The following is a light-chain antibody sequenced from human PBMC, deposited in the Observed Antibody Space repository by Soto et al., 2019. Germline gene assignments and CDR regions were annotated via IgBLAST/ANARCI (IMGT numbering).Light chain of an antibody. CDR3: QQYNNWPPWT. CDR2: GAS. V-gene: IGKV3-15*01. CDR1: QSINNN. J-gene: IGKJ1*01. Sequence: IVMTQSPATLSVSPGERVTLSCRASQSINNNLAWYQQKPGQAPRLLIYGASTRATEIPARFSGSGSGTEFTLTISSLQSEDLAVYYCQQYNNWPPWTFGQGTQLDIK.